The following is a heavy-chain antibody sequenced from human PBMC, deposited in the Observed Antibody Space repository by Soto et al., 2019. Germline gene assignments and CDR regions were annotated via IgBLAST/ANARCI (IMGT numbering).Heavy chain of an antibody. V-gene: IGHV4-31*03. D-gene: IGHD2-2*02. Sequence: TLSLTCTVSGGSISSGGYYWSWIRQHPGKGLEWIGYIYYSGSTYYNPSLKSRVTISVDTSKNQFSLKLSSVTAADTAVYYCARVGYCSSTSCYTPGNWFDPWGQGTLVTVSS. CDR3: ARVGYCSSTSCYTPGNWFDP. J-gene: IGHJ5*02. CDR1: GGSISSGGYY. CDR2: IYYSGST.